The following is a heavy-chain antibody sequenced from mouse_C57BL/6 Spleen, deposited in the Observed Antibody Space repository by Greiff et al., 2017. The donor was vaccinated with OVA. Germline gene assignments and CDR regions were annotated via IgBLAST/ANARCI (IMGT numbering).Heavy chain of an antibody. CDR3: ARCNYGSSYDFDY. D-gene: IGHD1-1*01. Sequence: QVQLQQPGAELVKPGASVKMSCKASGYTFTSYWITWVKQRPGQGLEWIGDIYPGSGSTNYNEKFKSKATLTVDTSSSTAYMQLSSLTSEDSAVYYCARCNYGSSYDFDYWGQGTTLTVSS. V-gene: IGHV1-55*01. CDR1: GYTFTSYW. CDR2: IYPGSGST. J-gene: IGHJ2*01.